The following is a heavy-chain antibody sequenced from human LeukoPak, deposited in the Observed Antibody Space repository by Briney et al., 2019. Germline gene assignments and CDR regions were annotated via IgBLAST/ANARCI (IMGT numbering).Heavy chain of an antibody. D-gene: IGHD5-18*01. CDR1: GGTFSSYA. J-gene: IGHJ4*02. V-gene: IGHV1-69*05. CDR2: IIPIFGTA. CDR3: ANDTAMVTQGVVY. Sequence: SVKLSCKASGGTFSSYAISWVRQAPGQGLEWMGRIIPIFGTANYAQKFQGRVTITTDESTSTPYMELSSLRSEDTAVYYCANDTAMVTQGVVYWGQGTLVTVSS.